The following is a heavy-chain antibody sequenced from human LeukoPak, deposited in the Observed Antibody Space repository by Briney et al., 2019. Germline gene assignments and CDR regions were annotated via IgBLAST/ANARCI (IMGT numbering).Heavy chain of an antibody. Sequence: GGSLRLSCAASGFTVSSNYMNWVRQAPGKGLERVSVIYSGGSTYYADSVKGRFTISRDNSKNTLYLQMNSLRAEDTAVYYCARGTHCSSTSCYDQFDYWGQGTLVTVSS. D-gene: IGHD2-2*01. V-gene: IGHV3-53*01. CDR1: GFTVSSNY. J-gene: IGHJ4*02. CDR2: IYSGGST. CDR3: ARGTHCSSTSCYDQFDY.